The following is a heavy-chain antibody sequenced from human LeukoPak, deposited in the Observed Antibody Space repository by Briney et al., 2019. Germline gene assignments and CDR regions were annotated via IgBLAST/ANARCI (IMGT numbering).Heavy chain of an antibody. CDR3: ARRVVVAATHWFDP. J-gene: IGHJ5*02. Sequence: GASVKVSCKASGYTFTSYGISWVRQAPGQGLEWMGWISAYNGNTNYPQKLQGRVTMTTDTSTSTAYMELRSLRSDDTAVYYCARRVVVAATHWFDPWGQGTLVTVSS. D-gene: IGHD2-15*01. CDR2: ISAYNGNT. V-gene: IGHV1-18*01. CDR1: GYTFTSYG.